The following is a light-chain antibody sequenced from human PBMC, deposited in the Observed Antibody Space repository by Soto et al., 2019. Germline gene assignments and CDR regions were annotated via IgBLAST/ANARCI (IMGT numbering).Light chain of an antibody. CDR3: HRRHVWPT. V-gene: IGKV3-11*01. Sequence: ETVLTQSPATLSLSPGETATLSCRASQSVSTSLAWYQHKPGQAPRLLIYDASNRAPGVPARFSGSGSGTDFTLTISGLEPEDFAVYYCHRRHVWPTFGQGTQIEIK. CDR2: DAS. J-gene: IGKJ1*01. CDR1: QSVSTS.